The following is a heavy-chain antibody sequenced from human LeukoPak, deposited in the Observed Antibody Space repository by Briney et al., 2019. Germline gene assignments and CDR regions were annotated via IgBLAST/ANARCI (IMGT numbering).Heavy chain of an antibody. J-gene: IGHJ6*03. D-gene: IGHD5-12*01. V-gene: IGHV1-2*02. CDR3: ARFYSGYGNYYYYMDV. Sequence: ASVKVSCKASGYNFTGYYLHWVRQAPGQGLEWMGWINPNTGGTNYAQKFQGRVTMTRDTSISTAYMELSRLRSNDTAVYYCARFYSGYGNYYYYMDVWGKGTTVTVSS. CDR1: GYNFTGYY. CDR2: INPNTGGT.